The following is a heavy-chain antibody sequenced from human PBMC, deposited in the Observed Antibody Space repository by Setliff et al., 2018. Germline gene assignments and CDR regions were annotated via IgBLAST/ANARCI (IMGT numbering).Heavy chain of an antibody. V-gene: IGHV4-31*03. CDR3: ARGRAGHSGH. D-gene: IGHD6-19*01. CDR2: IYYSGST. J-gene: IGHJ4*02. Sequence: SETLSLTCSVSGDSIGRGGYYWSWIRQQPGKGLEWIASIYYSGSTYYNPSLKSRVTISVDTSKNQFSLKLSSVTAADTAVYYCARGRAGHSGHWGQGTLVTAPQ. CDR1: GDSIGRGGYY.